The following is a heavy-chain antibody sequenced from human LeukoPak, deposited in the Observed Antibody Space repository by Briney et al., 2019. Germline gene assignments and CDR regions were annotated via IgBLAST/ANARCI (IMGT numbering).Heavy chain of an antibody. CDR1: GFTFSSYA. J-gene: IGHJ6*02. CDR3: ARYYYDSSGYYYNLYYGLDV. V-gene: IGHV3-30-3*01. D-gene: IGHD3-22*01. Sequence: GGSLRLSCAASGFTFSSYAMHWVRQAPGKGLEWVAVISYDGSNKYYADSVKGRFTISRDNSKNTLYLQMNSLRAEGTAVYYCARYYYDSSGYYYNLYYGLDVWGQGTTVTVSS. CDR2: ISYDGSNK.